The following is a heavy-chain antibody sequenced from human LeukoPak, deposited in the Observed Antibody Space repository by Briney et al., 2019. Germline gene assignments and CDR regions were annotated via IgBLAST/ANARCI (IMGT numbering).Heavy chain of an antibody. Sequence: SETLSLTCTVSGHSISRAYYWGWIRQPPGKGLEWIGNIHHSGSTYYSPSFKSRVTISGDTGKNQFSLKLSSVTAADTAVYYCASMVRGGNWFDPWGQGTLVTVSS. CDR2: IHHSGST. J-gene: IGHJ5*02. CDR1: GHSISRAYY. D-gene: IGHD3-10*01. V-gene: IGHV4-38-2*02. CDR3: ASMVRGGNWFDP.